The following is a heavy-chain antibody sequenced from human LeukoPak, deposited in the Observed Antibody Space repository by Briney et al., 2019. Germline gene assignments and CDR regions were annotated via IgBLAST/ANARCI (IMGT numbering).Heavy chain of an antibody. D-gene: IGHD1-26*01. CDR2: IYHSGST. CDR3: ARDSGSYNWFDP. CDR1: GYSISSGYY. Sequence: SETLSLTCTVSGYSISSGYYWGCIRQPPGKGLEWIGSIYHSGSTYYNPSLKGRVTISVDTSKNQFSLKLSSVTAADTAVYYCARDSGSYNWFDPWGQGTLVTVSS. V-gene: IGHV4-38-2*02. J-gene: IGHJ5*02.